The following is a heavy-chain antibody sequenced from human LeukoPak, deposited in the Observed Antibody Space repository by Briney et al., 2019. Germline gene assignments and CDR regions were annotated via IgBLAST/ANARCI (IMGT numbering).Heavy chain of an antibody. J-gene: IGHJ4*02. D-gene: IGHD2-15*01. Sequence: GGSLRLSCEASGFSFNNYALSWVRQAPGKGLEWVSAIGGGGAAPYYADPVKGRFTVSRDTSKKTLYVQMNSLRAEDTAVYYCARQLGYCSDGTCYFDYWGQGTLVTVSS. V-gene: IGHV3-23*01. CDR2: IGGGGAAP. CDR3: ARQLGYCSDGTCYFDY. CDR1: GFSFNNYA.